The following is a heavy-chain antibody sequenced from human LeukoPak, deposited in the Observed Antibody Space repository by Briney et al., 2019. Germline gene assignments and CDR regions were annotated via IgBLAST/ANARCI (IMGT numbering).Heavy chain of an antibody. CDR1: GYTFTSYG. D-gene: IGHD6-6*01. CDR3: ARRLAASRITDYYYYYYMDV. Sequence: VASVKVSCKASGYTFTSYGISWVRQAHGQGLEWMGWISAYNGNTNYAQKLQGRVTMTTDTSTSTAYMELRSLRSDDTAVYYCARRLAASRITDYYYYYYMDVWGKGTTVTVSS. V-gene: IGHV1-18*01. J-gene: IGHJ6*03. CDR2: ISAYNGNT.